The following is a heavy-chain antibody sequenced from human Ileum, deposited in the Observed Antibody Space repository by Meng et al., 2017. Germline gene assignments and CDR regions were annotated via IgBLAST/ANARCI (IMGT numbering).Heavy chain of an antibody. CDR2: IQSKADGGTT. J-gene: IGHJ4*02. CDR1: GFTFSDRW. V-gene: IGHV3-15*01. D-gene: IGHD3-16*01. Sequence: EVQFVESGGGFVKPGGSLRLSCAASGFTFSDRWMTWVRQAPGKGLEWVGHIQSKADGGTTDYAAPVKGRFTISRDDSKSTLYLQMNSLKTEDTAVYYCTTFYAGYWGQGTLVTVSS. CDR3: TTFYAGY.